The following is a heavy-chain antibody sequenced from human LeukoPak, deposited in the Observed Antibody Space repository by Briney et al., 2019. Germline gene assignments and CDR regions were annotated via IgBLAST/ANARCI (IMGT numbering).Heavy chain of an antibody. D-gene: IGHD2-15*01. CDR3: GKTTVGYSSGRYPGWPVDY. Sequence: GGSLRLSCVASGFTFNSYAMYWVRQAPGKGLEWISGIFGSGGSAHYADSVKGRFTISRDNSKNTVYLQLDSLRVEDTAVYYCGKTTVGYSSGRYPGWPVDYWGQGALVTVSS. CDR2: IFGSGGSA. CDR1: GFTFNSYA. J-gene: IGHJ4*02. V-gene: IGHV3-23*01.